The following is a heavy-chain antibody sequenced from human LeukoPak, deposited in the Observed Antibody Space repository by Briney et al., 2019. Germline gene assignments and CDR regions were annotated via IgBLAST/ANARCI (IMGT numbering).Heavy chain of an antibody. J-gene: IGHJ6*02. V-gene: IGHV1-2*02. Sequence: ASVKVSCKASGYTLRDYYIYWVRQAPGQGLEWLGWLNPHSGGTNYAQKFQGRVTLTSDTSISTAYMESTPLTSDDTAIYYCARGLRIINGLDVWGQGTTVIVSS. CDR2: LNPHSGGT. D-gene: IGHD2-15*01. CDR1: GYTLRDYY. CDR3: ARGLRIINGLDV.